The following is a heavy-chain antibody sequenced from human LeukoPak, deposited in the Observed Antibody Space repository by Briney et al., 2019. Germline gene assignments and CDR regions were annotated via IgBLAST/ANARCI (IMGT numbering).Heavy chain of an antibody. CDR3: ARDRRDYYDSTGYPNYYYYMDV. V-gene: IGHV3-48*01. J-gene: IGHJ6*03. Sequence: PGGSLRLSCAASGFTFSSYSMNWVRQAPGKGLEWVSYITSSGSNIYYTDSVKDRFTISRDNAKNSLYLQMNSLRAEDTAVHYCARDRRDYYDSTGYPNYYYYMDVWGKGTTVTVSS. D-gene: IGHD3-22*01. CDR2: ITSSGSNI. CDR1: GFTFSSYS.